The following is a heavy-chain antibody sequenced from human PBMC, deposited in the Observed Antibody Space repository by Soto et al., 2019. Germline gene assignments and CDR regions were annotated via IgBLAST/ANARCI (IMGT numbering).Heavy chain of an antibody. Sequence: QVQLVQSGAEVKKPGASVKVSCKASGYTFTSYGISWVRQAPGQVLEWMGWISAYKGNTNYAQKLQGRVTMTTDTATSTAYMERRSRRSDDTAVYNCAREYYDGSGGAYWGQGTLVTVSS. CDR1: GYTFTSYG. CDR3: AREYYDGSGGAY. D-gene: IGHD3-10*01. J-gene: IGHJ4*02. CDR2: ISAYKGNT. V-gene: IGHV1-18*01.